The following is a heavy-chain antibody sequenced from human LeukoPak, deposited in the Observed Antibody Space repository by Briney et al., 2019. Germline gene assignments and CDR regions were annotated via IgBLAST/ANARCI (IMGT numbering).Heavy chain of an antibody. V-gene: IGHV5-10-1*01. CDR1: GYSFTSYW. CDR3: ARHTGSGSYSYYFDY. J-gene: IGHJ4*02. D-gene: IGHD3-10*01. CDR2: IDPSDSYT. Sequence: GESLKTSCKGSGYSFTSYWISWVRQMPGKGLEWMGRIDPSDSYTNYSPSFQGHVTISADKSISTAYLQWSSLKASDTAMYYCARHTGSGSYSYYFDYWGQGTLVTVSS.